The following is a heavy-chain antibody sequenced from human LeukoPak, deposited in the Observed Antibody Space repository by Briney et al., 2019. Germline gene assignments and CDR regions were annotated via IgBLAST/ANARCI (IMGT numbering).Heavy chain of an antibody. V-gene: IGHV3-48*03. CDR3: ARVRGSYFPVFDY. D-gene: IGHD1-26*01. CDR2: ISDSGSRI. J-gene: IGHJ4*02. Sequence: GGSLRLSCAASGFTFSSYDMNWVRQAPGKGLEWISYISDSGSRIYYADSVKGRFTISRDNAKNSLYLQMNSLRAEDTAVYYCARVRGSYFPVFDYWGQGTLVTVSS. CDR1: GFTFSSYD.